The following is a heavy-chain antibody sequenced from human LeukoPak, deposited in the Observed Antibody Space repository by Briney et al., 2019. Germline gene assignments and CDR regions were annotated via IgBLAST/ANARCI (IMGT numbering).Heavy chain of an antibody. D-gene: IGHD3-22*01. J-gene: IGHJ1*01. Sequence: SGTLYLTCAVYGGSFSGYYWSWIRQPPGKGLEWIGEINHSGSTNYNPSLKSRVTISVDTSKNQFSLKLSSVTAADTAVYYCAKGGRPYYYDSSGYSLFQHWGQGTLVTVSS. V-gene: IGHV4-34*01. CDR2: INHSGST. CDR3: AKGGRPYYYDSSGYSLFQH. CDR1: GGSFSGYY.